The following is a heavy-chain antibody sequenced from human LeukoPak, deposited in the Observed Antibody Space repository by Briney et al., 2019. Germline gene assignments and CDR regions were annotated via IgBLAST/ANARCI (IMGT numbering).Heavy chain of an antibody. CDR1: GCSITSISYY. D-gene: IGHD6-19*01. V-gene: IGHV4-39*01. CDR3: ARQDSSGWYFNDY. Sequence: PSETLSLTCTVSGCSITSISYYWGWIRQPPGKGLEWIGSIYYSGSTYYNPSLKTRVTVSVDTSKNQFSLKLSSVTAADTAVYYCARQDSSGWYFNDYWGQGTLVTVSS. CDR2: IYYSGST. J-gene: IGHJ4*02.